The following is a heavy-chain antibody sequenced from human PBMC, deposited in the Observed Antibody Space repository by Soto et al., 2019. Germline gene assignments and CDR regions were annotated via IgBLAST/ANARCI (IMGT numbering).Heavy chain of an antibody. Sequence: PGGSLRLSCVASGFTFSDYNMNWLRQTPGKGLEWVSSIASRSNYIYYADSLKGRFTVSRDNARNSLYLQVDNLRAEDTAVYYYARNRRIAVEMDVWGQGTTVTVS. CDR2: IASRSNYI. CDR1: GFTFSDYN. V-gene: IGHV3-21*01. CDR3: ARNRRIAVEMDV. D-gene: IGHD2-21*01. J-gene: IGHJ6*02.